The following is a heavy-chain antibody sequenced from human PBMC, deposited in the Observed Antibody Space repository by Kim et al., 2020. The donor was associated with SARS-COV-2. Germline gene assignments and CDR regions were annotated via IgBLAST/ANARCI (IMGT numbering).Heavy chain of an antibody. D-gene: IGHD6-19*01. CDR1: GYTFTSYD. Sequence: ASVKVSCKASGYTFTSYDINWVRQATGQGLEWMGWMNPNSGNTGYAQKFQGRGTMTRNTSISTAYMELSSLRSEDTAVYYCASLRDYTYSSGRYFAFDIWGQGTMVTVSS. J-gene: IGHJ3*02. V-gene: IGHV1-8*02. CDR2: MNPNSGNT. CDR3: ASLRDYTYSSGRYFAFDI.